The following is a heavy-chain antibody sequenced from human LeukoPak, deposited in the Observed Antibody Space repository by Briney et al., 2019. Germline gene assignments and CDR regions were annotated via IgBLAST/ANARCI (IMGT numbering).Heavy chain of an antibody. J-gene: IGHJ4*02. V-gene: IGHV3-30*18. CDR1: AFSFSTYG. D-gene: IGHD3-10*01. CDR2: ISHDETKK. Sequence: PGGSLRLSCVASAFSFSTYGMHWVRQAPGKGLEWVAVISHDETKKNYADSVQGRFTISRDNSKNTLYLQMDSLRTEDTAVYYCAKDLRNYYYFDYWGQGTLVTVSS. CDR3: AKDLRNYYYFDY.